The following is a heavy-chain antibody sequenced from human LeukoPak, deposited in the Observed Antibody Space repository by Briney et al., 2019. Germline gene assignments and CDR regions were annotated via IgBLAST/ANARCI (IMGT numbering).Heavy chain of an antibody. CDR3: ARDFSGYDPDY. Sequence: ASVKVSCKASGYTFATYGFSWVRQAPGQGLEWMGWVNTHNGKTHYAQKIRGRVTMTTDTSTSTAYMELRSLVSDDTAVYYCARDFSGYDPDYWGQGTLVTVSS. V-gene: IGHV1-18*01. CDR2: VNTHNGKT. CDR1: GYTFATYG. D-gene: IGHD5-12*01. J-gene: IGHJ4*02.